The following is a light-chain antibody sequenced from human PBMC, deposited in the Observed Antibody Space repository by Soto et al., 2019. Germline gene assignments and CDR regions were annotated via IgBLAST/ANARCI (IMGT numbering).Light chain of an antibody. V-gene: IGLV1-47*01. J-gene: IGLJ2*01. CDR1: SSNIGSNY. CDR3: AGWDDSLSGVV. CDR2: RNN. Sequence: QSVLTQPPSASGTPGQRVTISCSGSSSNIGSNYVYWHQQVPGTAPKLLIYRNNQRPSGVPDRFSGSKSGTSASLAISGLRSEDEADYYCAGWDDSLSGVVFGGGTQLTVL.